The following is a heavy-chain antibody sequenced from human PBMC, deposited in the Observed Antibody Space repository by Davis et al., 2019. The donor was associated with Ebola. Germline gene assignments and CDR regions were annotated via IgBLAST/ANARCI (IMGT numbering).Heavy chain of an antibody. D-gene: IGHD3-10*01. CDR2: MNPNSGNT. V-gene: IGHV1-8*01. CDR1: GYTFTSYD. CDR3: ARRGSKWFGDNWFDP. J-gene: IGHJ5*02. Sequence: ASVKVSCKASGYTFTSYDINWVRQATGQGLEWMGWMNPNSGNTGYAQKFQGRVTMTRNTSISTAYMELSSLRSEDTAVYYCARRGSKWFGDNWFDPWGQGTLVTVSS.